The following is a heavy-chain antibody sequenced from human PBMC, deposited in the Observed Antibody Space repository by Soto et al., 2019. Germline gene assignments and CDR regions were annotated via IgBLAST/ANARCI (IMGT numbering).Heavy chain of an antibody. J-gene: IGHJ6*02. Sequence: EEQLVETGGGLIQPGGSLRLSCAASGFIVSTNYMSWVRQAPGKGLEWVSVIYNGGGTSYADSVKGRFTVSRDHSRNTLYRQMTSLRADDTSVYYCTREGPYYGMDVWGQGTTVTVSS. CDR1: GFIVSTNY. CDR3: TREGPYYGMDV. CDR2: IYNGGGT. V-gene: IGHV3-53*02.